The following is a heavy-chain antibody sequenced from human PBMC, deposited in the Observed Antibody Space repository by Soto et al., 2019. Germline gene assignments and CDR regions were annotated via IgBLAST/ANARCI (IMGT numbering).Heavy chain of an antibody. CDR1: GYTFTNNC. Sequence: GVPVKVSCKASGYTFTNNCVRWVRQAPGQGLEWMGWIGGYKGNTNYAQKLQGRVTLTTDTSTSTAYMELRSLRSDDTAVYYCVRLVGNSWLDSWGPGTLVTVSS. CDR2: IGGYKGNT. CDR3: VRLVGNSWLDS. J-gene: IGHJ5*01. D-gene: IGHD2-2*01. V-gene: IGHV1-18*01.